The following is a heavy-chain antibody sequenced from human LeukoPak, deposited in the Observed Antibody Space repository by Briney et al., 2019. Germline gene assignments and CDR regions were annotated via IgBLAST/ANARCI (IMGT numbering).Heavy chain of an antibody. CDR3: ARDRLLGYCSRGSCSYYYYGMDV. Sequence: GGSLRLSCAASGFTFSSYSMNWVRQAPGKGLEWVSSISSSSSYIYYADSVKGRFTISRDDAKNSLYLQMNSLRAEDTAVYYCARDRLLGYCSRGSCSYYYYGMDVWGQGTTVTVSS. D-gene: IGHD2-15*01. CDR2: ISSSSSYI. J-gene: IGHJ6*02. CDR1: GFTFSSYS. V-gene: IGHV3-21*01.